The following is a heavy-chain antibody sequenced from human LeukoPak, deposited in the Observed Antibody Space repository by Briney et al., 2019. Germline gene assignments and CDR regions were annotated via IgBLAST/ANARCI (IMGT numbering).Heavy chain of an antibody. CDR3: ARDFHCSGGSCYPYYYYGMDV. J-gene: IGHJ6*02. Sequence: ASVKVSCKASGYTFTGYYMHWVRQAPGQGLEWMGWINPNSGGTNYAQKFQGRVTMTRDTSISTAYMELSRLRSDDTAVYYCARDFHCSGGSCYPYYYYGMDVWGQGTTVTVSS. D-gene: IGHD2-15*01. V-gene: IGHV1-2*02. CDR2: INPNSGGT. CDR1: GYTFTGYY.